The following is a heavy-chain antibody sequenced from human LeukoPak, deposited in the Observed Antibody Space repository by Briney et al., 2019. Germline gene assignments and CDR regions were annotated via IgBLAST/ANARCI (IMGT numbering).Heavy chain of an antibody. CDR3: ARVSGASYSDDAFDI. CDR1: SGSISSGDYY. J-gene: IGHJ3*02. CDR2: IYYSGST. Sequence: PSQTLSLTCTVSSGSISSGDYYWSWIRQPPGKGLERIGYIYYSGSTYYNPSLKSRVTISVDTSKNQFSLKLSSVTAADTAVYYCARVSGASYSDDAFDIWGQGTMVTVSS. D-gene: IGHD1-26*01. V-gene: IGHV4-30-4*08.